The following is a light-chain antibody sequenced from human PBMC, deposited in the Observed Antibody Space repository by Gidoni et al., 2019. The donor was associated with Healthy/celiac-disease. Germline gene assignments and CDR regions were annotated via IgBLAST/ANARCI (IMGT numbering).Light chain of an antibody. CDR1: QSISNW. CDR2: KAS. Sequence: DIQITQSPSTLSASVGDRVTITCRASQSISNWLAWYQQKPGKAPKRLIYKASSLESGVPSRFSGSGSGTEFTLTISTLQPDDFATYYCQQYNSYPLTFGGGTKVDIK. V-gene: IGKV1-5*03. J-gene: IGKJ4*01. CDR3: QQYNSYPLT.